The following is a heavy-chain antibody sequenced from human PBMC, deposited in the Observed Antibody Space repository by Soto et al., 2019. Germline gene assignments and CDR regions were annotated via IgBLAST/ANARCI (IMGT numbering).Heavy chain of an antibody. V-gene: IGHV3-33*01. CDR2: IWYDGSNK. CDR3: ARDSEEFVI. J-gene: IGHJ3*02. CDR1: GFTFSSYG. Sequence: QVQLVESGGGVVQPGRSLRLSCAASGFTFSSYGMHWVRQAPGKGLEWVAVIWYDGSNKYYADSVKGRFTISRDNSKNTLYLQMNSLRAEDTAVYYCARDSEEFVIWVKGTMVTVSS. D-gene: IGHD1-26*01.